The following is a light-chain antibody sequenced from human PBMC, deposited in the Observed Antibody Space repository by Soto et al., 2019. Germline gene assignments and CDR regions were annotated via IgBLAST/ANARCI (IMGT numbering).Light chain of an antibody. CDR2: AAS. J-gene: IGKJ1*01. Sequence: DIKITPSPSSLSSSLGDRVTISFRASQSISTYLTWYQQKSGKAPELLIYAASTLQSGVPSRFSGSGSGTDFTLTISSLQPEDFGTYYCQQSYNTPLAFGQGTKVDIK. CDR3: QQSYNTPLA. V-gene: IGKV1-39*01. CDR1: QSISTY.